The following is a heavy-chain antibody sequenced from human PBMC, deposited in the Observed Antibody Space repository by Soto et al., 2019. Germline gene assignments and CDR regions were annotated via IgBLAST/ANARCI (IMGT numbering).Heavy chain of an antibody. CDR1: GGSISSGDYY. J-gene: IGHJ3*02. CDR3: ARDLWWYDFWSGYLHAFDI. CDR2: IYYSGST. V-gene: IGHV4-30-4*02. D-gene: IGHD3-3*01. Sequence: SETLSLTCTVSGGSISSGDYYWSWIRQPPGKGLEWIGYIYYSGSTYYNPSLKSRVTISVDTSKNQFSLKLSSVTAADTAVYYCARDLWWYDFWSGYLHAFDIWGQGTMVTVSS.